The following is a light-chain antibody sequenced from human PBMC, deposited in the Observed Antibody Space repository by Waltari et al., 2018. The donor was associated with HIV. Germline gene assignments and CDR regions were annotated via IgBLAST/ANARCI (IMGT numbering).Light chain of an antibody. V-gene: IGLV1-47*01. CDR2: RNN. J-gene: IGLJ3*02. CDR3: GTWDDSASGYWV. Sequence: QSVLTQPPSASGTPRQSVTISCSGGSSNIGSHFVYWYQQVAGTTPNVLIFRNNRRPSGVPDRVSGYKSGTSASLSISGGRTEDEADDYCGTWDDSASGYWVFGGGTKVTVL. CDR1: SSNIGSHF.